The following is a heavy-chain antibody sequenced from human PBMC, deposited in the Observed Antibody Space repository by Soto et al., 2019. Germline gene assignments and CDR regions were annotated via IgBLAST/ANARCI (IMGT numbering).Heavy chain of an antibody. J-gene: IGHJ6*02. V-gene: IGHV1-8*01. CDR3: ARDFDYGDYEYYYYGMDV. CDR1: GYTFTSYD. CDR2: MNPNSGNT. D-gene: IGHD4-17*01. Sequence: QVQLVQSGAEVKKPGASVEVSCKASGYTFTSYDINWVRQATGQGLEWMGWMNPNSGNTGYAQKFQGRVTMTRNTSISTTYMELSSLRSEDTAVYYCARDFDYGDYEYYYYGMDVWGQGTTVTVSS.